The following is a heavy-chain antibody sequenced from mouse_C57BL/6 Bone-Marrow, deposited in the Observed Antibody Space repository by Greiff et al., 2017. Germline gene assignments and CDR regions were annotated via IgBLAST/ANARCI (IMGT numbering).Heavy chain of an antibody. J-gene: IGHJ4*01. CDR2: INPSTGGT. V-gene: IGHV1-42*01. CDR1: GYSFTGYY. CDR3: ARGRIYYYGSSSFYYAMDY. Sequence: VQLQQSGPELVKPGASVKISCKASGYSFTGYYMNWVKQSPEKSLEWIGEINPSTGGTTYNQKFKAKATLTVDKSSSTAYMQLKSLTSEDSAVYYCARGRIYYYGSSSFYYAMDYWGQGTSVTVSS. D-gene: IGHD1-1*01.